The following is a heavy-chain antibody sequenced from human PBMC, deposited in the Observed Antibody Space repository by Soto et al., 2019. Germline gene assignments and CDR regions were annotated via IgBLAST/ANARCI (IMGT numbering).Heavy chain of an antibody. CDR3: ARDGTENGDYWFDP. Sequence: PSETLSLTCTVSGDSISSGSYYCSWIRQPPGKGLEWIGYIYYSGSTIYNPSLKSRVTISVDTSKNQFSLKLSSVTAADTAVYYCARDGTENGDYWFDPWGQGTLVTVSS. J-gene: IGHJ5*02. CDR1: GDSISSGSYY. CDR2: IYYSGST. V-gene: IGHV4-61*01. D-gene: IGHD4-17*01.